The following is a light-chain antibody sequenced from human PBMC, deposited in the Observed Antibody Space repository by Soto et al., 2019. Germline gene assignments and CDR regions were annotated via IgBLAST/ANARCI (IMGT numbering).Light chain of an antibody. CDR3: QQSYITPLT. CDR2: TAS. Sequence: DIPMTQSPSSLSASVGDRVTITCRASQTIKSYLNWYQVKLGKAPKLLIYTASSLQSGVPSRFSRSESGTEFTLTISSLQPEDVATYYCQQSYITPLTFGGGTRVEI. CDR1: QTIKSY. V-gene: IGKV1-39*01. J-gene: IGKJ4*01.